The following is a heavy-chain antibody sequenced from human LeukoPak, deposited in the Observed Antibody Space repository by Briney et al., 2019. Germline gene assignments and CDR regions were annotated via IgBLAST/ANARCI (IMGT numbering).Heavy chain of an antibody. Sequence: GGSLRLSCAASGFTFSSYGMHWVRQAPGKGLEWVAVISYDGSNKYYADSVKGRFTISRDNSKNTLYLQMNSLRAEDTAVYYCVKSYYYDSSGYPSGGMDVWGQGTTVTVSS. D-gene: IGHD3-22*01. J-gene: IGHJ6*02. CDR2: ISYDGSNK. CDR3: VKSYYYDSSGYPSGGMDV. CDR1: GFTFSSYG. V-gene: IGHV3-30*18.